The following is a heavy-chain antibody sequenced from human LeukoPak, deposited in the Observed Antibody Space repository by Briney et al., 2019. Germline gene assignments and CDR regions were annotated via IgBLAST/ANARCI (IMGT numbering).Heavy chain of an antibody. CDR1: GFTVSSNY. Sequence: PGGSLRLSCAASGFTVSSNYMSWVRQAPGKGLEWVSVIYSGGSTYYADSVKGRFTISRDNSKNTLYLQMNSLRAEDTAVYYCARGLSDRIYYYYYRMDVWGQGTTVTVSS. D-gene: IGHD2-21*02. CDR3: ARGLSDRIYYYYYRMDV. CDR2: IYSGGST. J-gene: IGHJ6*02. V-gene: IGHV3-66*01.